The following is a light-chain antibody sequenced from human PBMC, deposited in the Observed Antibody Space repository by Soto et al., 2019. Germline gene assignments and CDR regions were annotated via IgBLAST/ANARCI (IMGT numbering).Light chain of an antibody. J-gene: IGLJ1*01. CDR2: EVT. Sequence: QSVLTQPASVSGSPGQSITISCTGTSGDIGSYNRVSWYQQHPGKPPKPIIYEVTDRPSGVSNRFSGSKSGNTASLTISGLQAEDEAEYYCSSYTNINTRACVFGTGTKLTVL. CDR3: SSYTNINTRACV. CDR1: SGDIGSYNR. V-gene: IGLV2-14*01.